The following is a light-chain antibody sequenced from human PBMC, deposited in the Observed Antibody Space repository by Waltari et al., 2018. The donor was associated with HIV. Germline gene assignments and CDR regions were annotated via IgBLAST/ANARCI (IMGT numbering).Light chain of an antibody. CDR2: DAT. CDR1: QSISSS. Sequence: EFVLTQSPATLSLSPGERATLSCRASQSISSSLAWYQQKSGQPPRLLIYDATNRANGVPARFSGSGSGTDYTLNISSLGPEDFAVYFCQQRSIWPPLTFGGGTKVEMK. J-gene: IGKJ4*01. V-gene: IGKV3-11*01. CDR3: QQRSIWPPLT.